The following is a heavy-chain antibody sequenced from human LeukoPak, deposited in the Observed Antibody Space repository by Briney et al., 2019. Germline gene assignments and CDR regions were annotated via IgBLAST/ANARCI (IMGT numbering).Heavy chain of an antibody. V-gene: IGHV3-74*01. D-gene: IGHD3-3*01. Sequence: GGSLRLSCAASGFTFSSYWMHWVRQAPGKGPVWVARTNCDGSSTAYADSVKGRFTISKDNAKNTLYLLMNSLRDEDTAVYYCARDSVEWYIFDFWGQGTLVTVSS. J-gene: IGHJ4*02. CDR1: GFTFSSYW. CDR2: TNCDGSST. CDR3: ARDSVEWYIFDF.